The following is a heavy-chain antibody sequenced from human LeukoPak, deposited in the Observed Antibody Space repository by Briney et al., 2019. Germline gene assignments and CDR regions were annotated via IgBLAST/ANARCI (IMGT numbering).Heavy chain of an antibody. D-gene: IGHD3-22*01. J-gene: IGHJ5*02. CDR1: GYTFTGYY. CDR3: ARAGYYQNWFDP. Sequence: ASVKVSXKASGYTFTGYYMHWVRQAPGQGLEWIGWINPNSGGTDYAQKFQGRVTMTRDTSISTAYMELSRLRSDDTAVYYCARAGYYQNWFDPWGQGTLVTVSS. CDR2: INPNSGGT. V-gene: IGHV1-2*02.